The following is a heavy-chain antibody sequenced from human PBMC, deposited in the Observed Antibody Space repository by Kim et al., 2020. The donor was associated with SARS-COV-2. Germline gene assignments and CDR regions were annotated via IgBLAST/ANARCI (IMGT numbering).Heavy chain of an antibody. CDR2: TT. CDR3: ARGSSGWGDF. D-gene: IGHD6-19*01. J-gene: IGHJ4*02. V-gene: IGHV3-74*01. Sequence: TTTYADSVKGRFTISRDNAKNTLYLQMNSLRAEDTAVYYCARGSSGWGDFWGQGTLLTVSS.